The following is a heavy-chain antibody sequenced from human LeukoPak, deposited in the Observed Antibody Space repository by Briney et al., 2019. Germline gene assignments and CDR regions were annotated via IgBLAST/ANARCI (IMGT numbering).Heavy chain of an antibody. CDR2: ISAYNGNT. CDR3: ARSGATWIQLWAKSYYFDY. Sequence: ASVKVSCKASGYTFTSYSISWVRQAPGQGLEWMGWISAYNGNTNYAQKLQGRVTMTTDTSTSTAYMELRSLRSDDTAVYYCARSGATWIQLWAKSYYFDYWGQGTLVTVSS. D-gene: IGHD5-18*01. V-gene: IGHV1-18*01. J-gene: IGHJ4*02. CDR1: GYTFTSYS.